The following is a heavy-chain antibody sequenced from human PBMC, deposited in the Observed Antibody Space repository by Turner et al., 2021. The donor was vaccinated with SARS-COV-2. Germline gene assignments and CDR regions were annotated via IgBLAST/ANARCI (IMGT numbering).Heavy chain of an antibody. CDR1: GSTFTRYD. V-gene: IGHV1-8*01. D-gene: IGHD5-18*01. Sequence: QVQLLQSGAEVKKPGASVKVSCKASGSTFTRYDINWVRQATGQGLEWMRWMNPNSGNTGYAQKFQGRVTMTRNTSISTAYMELSSLRSEDTAVYYCARTFTAMVRVDYWGQGTLVTVSS. CDR3: ARTFTAMVRVDY. CDR2: MNPNSGNT. J-gene: IGHJ4*02.